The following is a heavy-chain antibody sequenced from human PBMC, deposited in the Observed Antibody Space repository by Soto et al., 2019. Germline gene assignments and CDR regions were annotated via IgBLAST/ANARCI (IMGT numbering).Heavy chain of an antibody. Sequence: GSLTLSCAASGFSFSSYSTNGVRQAPGKGLEWVSSISSSSSYIYYADSVKGRFTISRDNAKNSLYLQMNSLRAEDTAVYYCARAEESGYHYYYYYGMDVSGQGTTVTVS. J-gene: IGHJ6*02. V-gene: IGHV3-21*01. D-gene: IGHD3-10*01. CDR1: GFSFSSYS. CDR2: ISSSSSYI. CDR3: ARAEESGYHYYYYYGMDV.